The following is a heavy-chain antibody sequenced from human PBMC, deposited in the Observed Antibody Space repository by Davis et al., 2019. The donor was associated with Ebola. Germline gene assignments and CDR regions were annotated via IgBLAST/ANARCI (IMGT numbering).Heavy chain of an antibody. J-gene: IGHJ6*02. V-gene: IGHV1-18*04. CDR2: INAYNVNT. CDR3: ARGKLELRPESHYYYGMDV. Sequence: ASSVKVSCKASGYTFTIYGISWVRQAPGQGLEWMGWINAYNVNTNYAQKLQGRVTMTTDTSTSTAYMELRSLRSDDTAVYYCARGKLELRPESHYYYGMDVWGQGTTVTVSS. CDR1: GYTFTIYG. D-gene: IGHD1-7*01.